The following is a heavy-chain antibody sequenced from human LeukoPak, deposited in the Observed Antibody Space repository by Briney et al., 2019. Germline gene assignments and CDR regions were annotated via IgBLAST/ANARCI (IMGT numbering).Heavy chain of an antibody. CDR3: ARYDSTVNWFDP. J-gene: IGHJ5*02. CDR2: INPNSGGT. CDR1: GYTFTGYY. D-gene: IGHD3-22*01. Sequence: GASVKVSCKASGYTFTGYYIHWVRQAPGQGLERMGWINPNSGGTNYAQRFQGRVTVTRDTSISTAYMELSRLRSDDTAFYYCARYDSTVNWFDPWGQGTLVAVSS. V-gene: IGHV1-2*02.